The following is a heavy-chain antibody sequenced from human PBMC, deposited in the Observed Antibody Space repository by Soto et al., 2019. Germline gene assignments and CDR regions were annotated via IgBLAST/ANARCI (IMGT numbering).Heavy chain of an antibody. J-gene: IGHJ6*03. Sequence: GGSLRLSCAASGFTFSDYYMSWIRQAPGKGLEWVSYISSSGSTIYYADSVKGRFTISRDNAKNSLYLQMNSLRAEDTAVYYCGRDGVAALRSLYYYMDVWGKGTRVTVPS. CDR2: ISSSGSTI. CDR1: GFTFSDYY. CDR3: GRDGVAALRSLYYYMDV. V-gene: IGHV3-11*01. D-gene: IGHD6-6*01.